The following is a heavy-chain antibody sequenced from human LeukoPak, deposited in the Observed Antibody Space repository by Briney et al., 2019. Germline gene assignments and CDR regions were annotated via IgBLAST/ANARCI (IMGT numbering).Heavy chain of an antibody. Sequence: LETLSLTCAVYGGSFSGYYWSWIRQPPGKGLEWIGEINHSGSTNCNPSLKSRVTISVDTSKNQFSLKLSSVTAADTAVYYCARGGMVRGVIHDYWGQGTLVTVSS. CDR2: INHSGST. V-gene: IGHV4-34*01. D-gene: IGHD3-10*01. CDR3: ARGGMVRGVIHDY. J-gene: IGHJ4*02. CDR1: GGSFSGYY.